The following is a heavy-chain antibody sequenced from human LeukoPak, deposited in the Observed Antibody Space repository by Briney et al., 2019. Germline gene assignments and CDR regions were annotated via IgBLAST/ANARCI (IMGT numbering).Heavy chain of an antibody. D-gene: IGHD1-1*01. Sequence: ASVKVSCKVSGYTLTELSMHWVRQAPGKGLEWMGGFDPEDGETIYAQKFQGRVTMTEDTSTDTAYMELSSLRSEDTAVYYCATTTWNDVRFVAFDIWGKGTTVTVSS. J-gene: IGHJ6*04. V-gene: IGHV1-24*01. CDR3: ATTTWNDVRFVAFDI. CDR1: GYTLTELS. CDR2: FDPEDGET.